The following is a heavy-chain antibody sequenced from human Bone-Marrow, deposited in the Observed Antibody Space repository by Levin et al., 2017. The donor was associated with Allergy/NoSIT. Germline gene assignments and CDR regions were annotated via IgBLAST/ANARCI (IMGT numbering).Heavy chain of an antibody. Sequence: SETLSLTCTVSGGSISSGDYYWSWIRQPPGKGLEWIGYIYYSGSTYYNPSLKSRVTISVDTSKNQFSLKLSSVTAADTAVYYCARRYCSGGSCYSAFDIWGQGTMVTVSS. V-gene: IGHV4-30-4*01. CDR2: IYYSGST. J-gene: IGHJ3*02. CDR1: GGSISSGDYY. D-gene: IGHD2-15*01. CDR3: ARRYCSGGSCYSAFDI.